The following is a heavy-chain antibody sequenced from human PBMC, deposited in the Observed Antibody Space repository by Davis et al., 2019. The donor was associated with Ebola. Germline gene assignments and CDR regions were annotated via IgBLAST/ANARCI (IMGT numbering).Heavy chain of an antibody. CDR3: ARESSFIAAAGTGHAFDI. D-gene: IGHD6-13*01. Sequence: SEILSLTCAVYGGSFSGYYWSWIRQPPGKGLEWIGEINHSGSTNYNPSLKSRVTISVDTSKNQFSLKLSSVTAVDTAVYYCARESSFIAAAGTGHAFDIWGQGTMVTVSS. CDR2: INHSGST. CDR1: GGSFSGYY. J-gene: IGHJ3*02. V-gene: IGHV4-34*01.